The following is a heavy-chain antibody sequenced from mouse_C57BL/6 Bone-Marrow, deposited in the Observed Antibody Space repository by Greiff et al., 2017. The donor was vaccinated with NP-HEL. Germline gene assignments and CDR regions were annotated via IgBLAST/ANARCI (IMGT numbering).Heavy chain of an antibody. J-gene: IGHJ2*01. V-gene: IGHV1-63*01. CDR3: ARRGGHCGEFDY. CDR2: IYPGGGYT. Sequence: QVQLQQSGAELVRPGTSVKMSCKASGYTFTNYWIGWAKQRPGHGLEWIGDIYPGGGYTTYNEKFKGKATLTADKSSSTAYMQFSSLTSEDSAIYYCARRGGHCGEFDYWGQGTTLTVSS. CDR1: GYTFTNYW.